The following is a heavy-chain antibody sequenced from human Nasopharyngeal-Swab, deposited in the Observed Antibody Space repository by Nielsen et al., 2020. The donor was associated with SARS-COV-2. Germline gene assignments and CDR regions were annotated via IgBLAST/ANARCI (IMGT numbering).Heavy chain of an antibody. J-gene: IGHJ6*02. V-gene: IGHV4-59*01. CDR2: VYYSGNT. Sequence: SETLSLTCTVSGGSMNSYYWSWIRQSPGRGLEWIGYVYYSGNTNYNPSLKSRLTMSVDTSKNQFSLNLSSVTAADTAVYYCARDRAAALRDYYYNMDVWGQGTTVTVSS. D-gene: IGHD2-2*01. CDR3: ARDRAAALRDYYYNMDV. CDR1: GGSMNSYY.